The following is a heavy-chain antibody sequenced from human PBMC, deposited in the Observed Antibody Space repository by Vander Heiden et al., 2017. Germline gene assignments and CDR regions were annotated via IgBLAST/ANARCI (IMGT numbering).Heavy chain of an antibody. Sequence: LEWVSSISSSSSYIYYADSVKGRFTISRDNAKNSLYLQMNSLRAEDTDVYYCARGSGYGDYLDDYWGQGTLVTVSS. J-gene: IGHJ4*02. D-gene: IGHD4-17*01. CDR3: ARGSGYGDYLDDY. V-gene: IGHV3-21*01. CDR2: ISSSSSYI.